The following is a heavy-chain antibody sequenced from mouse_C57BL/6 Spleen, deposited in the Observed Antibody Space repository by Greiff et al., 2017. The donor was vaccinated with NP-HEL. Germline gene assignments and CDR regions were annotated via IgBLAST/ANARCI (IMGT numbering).Heavy chain of an antibody. D-gene: IGHD3-2*02. Sequence: EVQRVESGPGLVKPSQSLSLTCSVTGYSITSGYYWNWIRQFPGNKLEWMGYISYDGSNNYNPSLKNRISITRDTSKNQFFLKLNSVTTEDTATYYCARGSGYLFDYWGQGTTLTVSS. V-gene: IGHV3-6*01. CDR1: GYSITSGYY. J-gene: IGHJ2*01. CDR3: ARGSGYLFDY. CDR2: ISYDGSN.